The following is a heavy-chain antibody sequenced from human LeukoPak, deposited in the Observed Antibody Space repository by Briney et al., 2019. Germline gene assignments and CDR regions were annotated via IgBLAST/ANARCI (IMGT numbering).Heavy chain of an antibody. J-gene: IGHJ4*02. D-gene: IGHD1-26*01. CDR3: ARGPRGSYLYYFDY. CDR1: GGSFSGYY. Sequence: PSETLSLTCAVYGGSFSGYYWSWIRQPPGKGLEWIGEINHSGSTNYNPSLKSRVTISVDTSKNQFSLKLSSVTAADTAVYYCARGPRGSYLYYFDYWGQGTLVTVSS. CDR2: INHSGST. V-gene: IGHV4-34*01.